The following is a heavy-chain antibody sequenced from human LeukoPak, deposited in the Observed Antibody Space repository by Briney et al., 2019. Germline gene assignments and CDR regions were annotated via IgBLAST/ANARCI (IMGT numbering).Heavy chain of an antibody. V-gene: IGHV3-7*01. CDR1: GFTFSRYW. J-gene: IGHJ4*02. D-gene: IGHD5-18*01. CDR3: ANQWVQLWSPFDY. CDR2: IKQDGSVK. Sequence: GGSLRLSCAASGFTFSRYWMSWVRQAPGKGLEWVANIKQDGSVKNYVDSVKGRFTNSRDNAKNSLYLQMNSLRVEDTAVYYCANQWVQLWSPFDYWGQGTLVTVSS.